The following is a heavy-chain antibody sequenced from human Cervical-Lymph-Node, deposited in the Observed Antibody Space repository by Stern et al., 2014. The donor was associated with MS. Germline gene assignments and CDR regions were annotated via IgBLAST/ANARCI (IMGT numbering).Heavy chain of an antibody. Sequence: VQLVESGGGLVKSGGSLRVSCIGSGFTFSDYDMSWIRQAPGKGLEWISYISRRSGDIYYAPSVNGRFTISRDDAKNSVFLQMNSLRAEDTAVYFCGRGDAGDYWGQGTLVTVSP. CDR1: GFTFSDYD. J-gene: IGHJ4*02. CDR3: GRGDAGDY. V-gene: IGHV3-11*01. D-gene: IGHD2-21*02. CDR2: ISRRSGDI.